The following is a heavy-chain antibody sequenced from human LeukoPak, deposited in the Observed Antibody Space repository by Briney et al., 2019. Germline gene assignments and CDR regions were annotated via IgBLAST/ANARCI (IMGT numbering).Heavy chain of an antibody. CDR1: GFTLRTYG. CDR2: IRNDESNK. J-gene: IGHJ4*02. V-gene: IGHV3-30*02. CDR3: AKVIGGSSFCYARGFDY. Sequence: PGGSLRLSRAASGFTLRTYGMHWVRQAPGKGLEWVAFIRNDESNKYYADSVKGRFTISRDNSKNTLYLQMNSLRHEDTAVYFCAKVIGGSSFCYARGFDYWGQGTLVPVSS. D-gene: IGHD2-15*01.